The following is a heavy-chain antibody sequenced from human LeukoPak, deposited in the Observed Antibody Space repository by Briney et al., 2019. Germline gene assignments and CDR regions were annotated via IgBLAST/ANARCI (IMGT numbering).Heavy chain of an antibody. CDR3: ARFRVGDYVWGSYRYEVGAFDI. Sequence: SETLSLTCTVSGGSISSSSYYWGWIRQPPGKGLEWIGSYYYSGSTYYNPSLKSRVTISVDTSKNQFSLKLSSVTAADTAVYYCARFRVGDYVWGSYRYEVGAFDIWGQGTMVTVSS. CDR2: YYYSGST. CDR1: GGSISSSSYY. V-gene: IGHV4-39*01. D-gene: IGHD3-16*02. J-gene: IGHJ3*02.